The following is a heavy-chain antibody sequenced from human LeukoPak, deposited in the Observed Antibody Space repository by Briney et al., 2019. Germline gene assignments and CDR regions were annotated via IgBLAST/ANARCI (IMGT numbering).Heavy chain of an antibody. J-gene: IGHJ6*03. CDR1: GFTLRSYS. V-gene: IGHV3-48*02. Sequence: PGGSLRLSCAASGFTLRSYSMNWVRQAPGKGLEWVSYISISSSTIYYADSVKGRFTISRDNAKKSLYLQMNSLRDEDMAVYYCARVQSHYYYMDVWGKGTTVTVS. D-gene: IGHD5-24*01. CDR2: ISISSSTI. CDR3: ARVQSHYYYMDV.